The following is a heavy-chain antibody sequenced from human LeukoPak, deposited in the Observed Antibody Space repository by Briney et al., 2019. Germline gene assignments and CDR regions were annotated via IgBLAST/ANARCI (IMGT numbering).Heavy chain of an antibody. D-gene: IGHD3-22*01. Sequence: SETLSLTCTVSGGSVSSDSYYWSWIRQPPGKGLEWIGYIYYSGNTKYSPSLKSRVTISVDTSKNQFSLKLSSVTAADTAAYYCARDSRGYYDSSGYFDYWGQGTLVTVSS. J-gene: IGHJ4*02. CDR1: GGSVSSDSYY. V-gene: IGHV4-61*01. CDR3: ARDSRGYYDSSGYFDY. CDR2: IYYSGNT.